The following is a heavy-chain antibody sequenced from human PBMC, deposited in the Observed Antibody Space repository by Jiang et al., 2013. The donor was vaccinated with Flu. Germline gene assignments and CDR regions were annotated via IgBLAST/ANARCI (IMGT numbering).Heavy chain of an antibody. D-gene: IGHD5-12*01. V-gene: IGHV3-66*01. J-gene: IGHJ6*02. Sequence: VQLVESGGGLVQPGGSLRLSCTASGFTVSSNYMSWVRQAPGKGLEWVSAIYSGGSTYYADSVKGRFTISRDNSKNTLYLQMNSLRAEDTAVYYCAQAYIAYYGMDVWGQGTTVTVSS. CDR3: AQAYIAYYGMDV. CDR1: GFTVSSNY. CDR2: IYSGGST.